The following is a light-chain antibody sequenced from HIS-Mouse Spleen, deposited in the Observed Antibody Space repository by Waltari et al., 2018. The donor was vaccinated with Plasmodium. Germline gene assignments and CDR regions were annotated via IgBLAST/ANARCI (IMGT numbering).Light chain of an antibody. CDR2: EDS. CDR1: AFPKKN. V-gene: IGLV3-10*01. Sequence: SYELTQPPSVSVSPGQTARNTCSGDAFPKKNLYWYRQKSGQATVLVLYEDSKRPPGIPERFSGSSSGTRATLTISGAQVEDEADYYCYSTDSSGNHRVFGGGTKLTVL. CDR3: YSTDSSGNHRV. J-gene: IGLJ3*02.